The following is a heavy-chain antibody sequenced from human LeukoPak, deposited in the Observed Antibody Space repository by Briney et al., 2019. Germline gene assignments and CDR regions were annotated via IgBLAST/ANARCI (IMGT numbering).Heavy chain of an antibody. J-gene: IGHJ3*02. Sequence: GGSLRLSCAASGFTFSSYAMSWVRQAPGKGLEWVSVISGSDGSTYYADSVKGRFTISRDNSKNTLYLQMNSLRAEDTAVFYCAKPRGEEWLVGLYDAFDIWGQGTMVTVPS. CDR3: AKPRGEEWLVGLYDAFDI. D-gene: IGHD6-19*01. V-gene: IGHV3-23*01. CDR2: ISGSDGST. CDR1: GFTFSSYA.